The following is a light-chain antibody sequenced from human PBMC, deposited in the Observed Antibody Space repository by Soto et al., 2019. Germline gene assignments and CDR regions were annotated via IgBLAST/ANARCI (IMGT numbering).Light chain of an antibody. J-gene: IGLJ1*01. CDR2: DVS. V-gene: IGLV2-14*01. CDR3: SSYTSSSTNYV. Sequence: QSVLTQPASVSGSPGQSITISCTGTSSDVGGYNYVSWYQQHPGKAPKLMIYDVSNRPSGVSNRFSGSKSGSTASLTISGLQAEDEADYYCSSYTSSSTNYVFGTGTKVTVL. CDR1: SSDVGGYNY.